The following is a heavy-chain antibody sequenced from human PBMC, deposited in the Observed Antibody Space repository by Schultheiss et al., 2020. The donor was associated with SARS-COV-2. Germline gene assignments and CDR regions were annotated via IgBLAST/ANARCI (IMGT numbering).Heavy chain of an antibody. Sequence: GGSLRLSCAASGFTFSSYDMHWVRQATGKGLEWVSAIGTAGDTYYPGSVKGRFTISRENAKNTLYLQMNSLRAEDTAVYYCARDAVAGTFGYWGQGTLVTVSS. V-gene: IGHV3-13*01. CDR3: ARDAVAGTFGY. J-gene: IGHJ4*02. CDR2: IGTAGDT. D-gene: IGHD6-19*01. CDR1: GFTFSSYD.